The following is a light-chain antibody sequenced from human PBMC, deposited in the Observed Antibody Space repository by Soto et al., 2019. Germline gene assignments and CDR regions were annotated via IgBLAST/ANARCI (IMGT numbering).Light chain of an antibody. CDR1: QSVLYSSINKNH. V-gene: IGKV4-1*01. J-gene: IGKJ1*01. Sequence: DIVMTQSPDSLAVSLGERATINCKSSQSVLYSSINKNHLAWYQQKPGQPPKLLMYWASTRESGVPDRFSGSGYGTDFTLTISSLQAEDVAVYYCQQYYSRPRTFGQGTKVEIK. CDR3: QQYYSRPRT. CDR2: WAS.